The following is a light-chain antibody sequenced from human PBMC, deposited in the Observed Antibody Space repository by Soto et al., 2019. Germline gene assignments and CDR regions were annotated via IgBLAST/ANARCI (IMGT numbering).Light chain of an antibody. Sequence: EIVLTQSPGTLSLSPGERATLSCRASQSVSSSYVAWYQQKPGQAPRLLIYGASSMSTGIPDRFSGSGSGTDFTLTISRLEPEELAVYYCQQYGRSPTTFGQGTKVDIK. CDR3: QQYGRSPTT. V-gene: IGKV3-20*01. J-gene: IGKJ1*01. CDR2: GAS. CDR1: QSVSSSY.